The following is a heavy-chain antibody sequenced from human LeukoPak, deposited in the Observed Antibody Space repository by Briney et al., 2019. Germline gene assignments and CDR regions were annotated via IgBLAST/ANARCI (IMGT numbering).Heavy chain of an antibody. V-gene: IGHV1-2*02. CDR3: ARGGYSGTEKPNDY. J-gene: IGHJ4*02. CDR1: GYTFTGYY. CDR2: INPNSGGT. Sequence: ASVKVSCKASGYTFTGYYMHWVRQAPGQGLEWMGWINPNSGGTYYTQKFQGRVTMTRDTSISTAYMELSSLRSDDTAVYYCARGGYSGTEKPNDYCGQGTLVTVSS. D-gene: IGHD1-26*01.